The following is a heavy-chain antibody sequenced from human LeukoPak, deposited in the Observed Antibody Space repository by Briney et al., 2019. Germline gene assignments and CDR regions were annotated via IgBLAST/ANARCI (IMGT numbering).Heavy chain of an antibody. J-gene: IGHJ4*02. Sequence: GGSLRLSCAASGFTVSSNYMSWVRQAPGKGLEWVSVLYRGGSTYYADSVKGRFTISRDNSKNTLYLQMNSLRAEDTAVYYCAKDALRAVPYYFDYWGQGTLVTVSS. CDR3: AKDALRAVPYYFDY. V-gene: IGHV3-53*01. CDR1: GFTVSSNY. CDR2: LYRGGST. D-gene: IGHD6-19*01.